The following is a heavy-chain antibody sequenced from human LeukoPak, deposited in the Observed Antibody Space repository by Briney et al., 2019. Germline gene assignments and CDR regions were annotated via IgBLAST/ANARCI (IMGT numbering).Heavy chain of an antibody. CDR3: ARVRIYYDSSGYDY. V-gene: IGHV3-13*01. D-gene: IGHD3-22*01. Sequence: SGGSLTLSCAASGFTFSSYDMHWVRQATGKGLEWVSAIGTAGDTYYPGSVKGRFTISRENAKNSSYLQMNSLRAEDTAVYYCARVRIYYDSSGYDYWGQGTLVTVSS. CDR2: IGTAGDT. CDR1: GFTFSSYD. J-gene: IGHJ4*02.